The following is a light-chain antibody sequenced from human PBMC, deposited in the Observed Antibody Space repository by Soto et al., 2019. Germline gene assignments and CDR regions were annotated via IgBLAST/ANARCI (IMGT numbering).Light chain of an antibody. V-gene: IGLV2-11*01. CDR1: SSDVGGYNY. CDR3: CSYAGSSWV. CDR2: DVS. J-gene: IGLJ3*02. Sequence: QSVLTQPRSVSGSPGQSVTISCTGTSSDVGGYNYVSRYQQHPGKAPKLMIYDVSKRPSGVPDRFSGSKSGNTASLTISGLQAEDEADYYCCSYAGSSWVFGGGTKLTVL.